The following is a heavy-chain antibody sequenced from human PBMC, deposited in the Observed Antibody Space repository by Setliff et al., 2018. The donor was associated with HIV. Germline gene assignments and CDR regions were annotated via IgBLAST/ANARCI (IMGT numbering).Heavy chain of an antibody. Sequence: KPSETLSLTCTVSGDSLSGNSFFWGWIRQSPGKGLEWIGNIYSGGTTYYNSSLRSRVTISVDTSKNQFSLKRNSVTAADTAVYYCARHAVPHYYDSSGPSWGPGTLVTVSS. D-gene: IGHD3-22*01. CDR2: IYSGGTT. V-gene: IGHV4-39*07. J-gene: IGHJ5*02. CDR3: ARHAVPHYYDSSGPS. CDR1: GDSLSGNSFF.